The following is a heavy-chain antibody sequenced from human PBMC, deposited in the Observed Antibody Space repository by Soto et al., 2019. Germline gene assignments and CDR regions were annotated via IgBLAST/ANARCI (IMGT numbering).Heavy chain of an antibody. CDR1: GYSFTSYD. CDR2: MNPNSGNT. CDR3: ARYPYTSYCSDGSCSYDAFDI. V-gene: IGHV1-8*01. J-gene: IGHJ3*02. D-gene: IGHD2-15*01. Sequence: QVQMVQSGAEVKKPGASVKVSCRASGYSFTSYDVNWVRQATGQGLEWMGWMNPNSGNTAFAQKFQGRVTMTRDTPISTAYMELSGLRSEDTAAYYCARYPYTSYCSDGSCSYDAFDIWGQGTVVTVSS.